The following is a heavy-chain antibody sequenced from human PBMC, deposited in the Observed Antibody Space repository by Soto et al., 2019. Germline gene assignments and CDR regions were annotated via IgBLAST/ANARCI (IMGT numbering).Heavy chain of an antibody. D-gene: IGHD3-3*01. CDR3: ARAPPVGYYDFWSGSLYYFDY. J-gene: IGHJ4*02. CDR2: INHSGST. CDR1: GGSFSGYY. Sequence: PSETLSLTCAVYGGSFSGYYWSWIRQPPGKGLEWIGEINHSGSTNYNPSLKSRVTISVDTSKNQFSLKLSSVTAADTAVYYCARAPPVGYYDFWSGSLYYFDYWGQGTLVTVSS. V-gene: IGHV4-34*01.